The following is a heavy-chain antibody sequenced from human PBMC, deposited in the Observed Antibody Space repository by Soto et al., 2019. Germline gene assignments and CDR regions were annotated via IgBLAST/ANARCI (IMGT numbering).Heavy chain of an antibody. CDR2: IYSGGST. J-gene: IGHJ4*02. CDR3: ARDRNLGGYFYY. V-gene: IGHV3-53*01. D-gene: IGHD3-16*01. CDR1: GFTVSSNY. Sequence: GGSLRLSCASSGFTVSSNYMSWVRQAPGKGLEWVSVIYSGGSTYYADSVEGRFTISRDNSKNTLYLQMNSLRAEDTAVYYCARDRNLGGYFYYWGQGTLVTVSS.